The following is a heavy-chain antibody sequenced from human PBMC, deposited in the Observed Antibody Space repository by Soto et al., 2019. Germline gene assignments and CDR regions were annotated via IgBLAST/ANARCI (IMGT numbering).Heavy chain of an antibody. CDR1: GFTFSSYG. D-gene: IGHD3-22*01. CDR2: ISYDGSNK. Sequence: PGGSLRLSCAASGFTFSSYGMHWVSQAPGKGLEWVAVISYDGSNKYYADSVKGRFTISRDNSKNTLYLKMNSLRAEDTAVYYCAKLWGTSTYDSSGYPIDYWGQGTLVTVSS. CDR3: AKLWGTSTYDSSGYPIDY. V-gene: IGHV3-30*18. J-gene: IGHJ4*02.